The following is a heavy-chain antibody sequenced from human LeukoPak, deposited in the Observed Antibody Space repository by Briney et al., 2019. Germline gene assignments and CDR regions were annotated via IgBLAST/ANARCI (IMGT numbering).Heavy chain of an antibody. CDR2: IYYSGST. V-gene: IGHV4-39*01. J-gene: IGHJ1*01. Sequence: SETLSLTCTVSGGSISSSSYYWGWIRQPPGKGKDWIGSIYYSGSTYYNPSLKHRVTISLDTSKNQFSLKLSSVTAADTAVYYCARGEDGDYYFQHWGQGTLVTVSS. CDR1: GGSISSSSYY. D-gene: IGHD4-17*01. CDR3: ARGEDGDYYFQH.